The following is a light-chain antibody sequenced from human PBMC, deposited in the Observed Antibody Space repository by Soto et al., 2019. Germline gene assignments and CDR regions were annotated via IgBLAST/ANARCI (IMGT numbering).Light chain of an antibody. CDR2: NIR. V-gene: IGLV2-14*01. J-gene: IGLJ2*01. CDR3: SAYVDSDAVI. Sequence: QSALTQPASVSGSPGQSIPISCDGETFKYLYWYQQHPGKAPKLIIYNIRGRPSGVSSRYSGSQSGNTASLAISGLRAEDDADYFCSAYVDSDAVIFGRGTKVTVL. CDR1: DGETFKY.